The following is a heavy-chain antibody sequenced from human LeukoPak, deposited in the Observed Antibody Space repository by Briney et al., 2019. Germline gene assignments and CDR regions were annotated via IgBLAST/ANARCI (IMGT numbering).Heavy chain of an antibody. V-gene: IGHV1-18*01. D-gene: IGHD1-26*01. CDR2: ISAYNGNT. CDR3: ARHSGSYGSDWFDP. Sequence: ASVKVSCKASGYTFTSYGISWVRQAPGQGVEWMGWISAYNGNTNYAQKLQGRVTMTTDTSTSTAYMELRSLRSDDTAVYYCARHSGSYGSDWFDPWGQGTLVTVSS. J-gene: IGHJ5*02. CDR1: GYTFTSYG.